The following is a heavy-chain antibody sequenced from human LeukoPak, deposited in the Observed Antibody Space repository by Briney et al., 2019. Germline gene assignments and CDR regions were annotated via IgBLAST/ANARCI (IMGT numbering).Heavy chain of an antibody. CDR3: ARHSSSWYLYFDN. J-gene: IGHJ4*02. CDR1: GYSISSGYY. V-gene: IGHV4-38-2*02. CDR2: IYHSGST. D-gene: IGHD6-13*01. Sequence: SETLSLTCTVSGYSISSGYYWGWIRQPPGKGLEWIGSIYHSGSTYYNPSLKSRVTISVDTSKNQFSLKLSSVTAADTAVYYCARHSSSWYLYFDNWGQGTLVTVSS.